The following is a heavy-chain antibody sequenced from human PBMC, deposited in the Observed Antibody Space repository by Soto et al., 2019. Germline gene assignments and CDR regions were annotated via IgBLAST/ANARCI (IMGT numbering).Heavy chain of an antibody. V-gene: IGHV4-34*01. J-gene: IGHJ4*02. CDR1: GGSFSGYY. CDR3: ARGIGYCSSINCYSSRRLRFDS. Sequence: SETLSLTCAVYGGSFSGYYWTWIRQSPEKGLEWIGEVNHSGTAYYNPSLKTRVTISVHTPKNQFSLKMSSVTAADTAVYYCARGIGYCSSINCYSSRRLRFDSWGQGTLVTVSS. CDR2: VNHSGTA. D-gene: IGHD2-2*01.